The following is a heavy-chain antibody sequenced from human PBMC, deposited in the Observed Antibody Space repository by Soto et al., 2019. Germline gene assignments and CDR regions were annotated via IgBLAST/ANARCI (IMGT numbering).Heavy chain of an antibody. V-gene: IGHV5-51*01. CDR3: ARGSRYCSGGSCSIYYYYGMDV. CDR2: IYPADSDT. CDR1: VYIFTSYC. J-gene: IGHJ6*02. D-gene: IGHD2-15*01. Sequence: GDSLKISCTGSVYIFTSYCIGWVRQISRKGLEWMGIIYPADSDTRHSPAFQAQVTISAAKSSSTAYPQWSSLKASDTAMYYCARGSRYCSGGSCSIYYYYGMDVWGQGTTVTVSS.